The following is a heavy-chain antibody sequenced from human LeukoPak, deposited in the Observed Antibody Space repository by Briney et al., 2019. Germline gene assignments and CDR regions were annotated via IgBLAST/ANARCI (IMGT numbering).Heavy chain of an antibody. CDR1: GYTFTSYA. V-gene: IGHV1-3*01. J-gene: IGHJ5*02. CDR2: INAGNGNT. D-gene: IGHD3-3*01. Sequence: GASVKVSCKASGYTFTSYAMHWVRQAPGQRLEWMGWINAGNGNTKYSQKFQGRVTITRDTSAGTAYMELSSLRSEDTAVYYCAGDLRFLDWFDPWGQGTLVTVSS. CDR3: AGDLRFLDWFDP.